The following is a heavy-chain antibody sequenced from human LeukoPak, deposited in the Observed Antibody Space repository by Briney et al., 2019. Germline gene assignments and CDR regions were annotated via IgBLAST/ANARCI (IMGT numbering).Heavy chain of an antibody. CDR1: GYTFTNYA. Sequence: GASVKVSCKASGYTFTNYAISWVRQAPGQGLEWVARISGYNGSTDYAQKVKDRVTVTADTSTAYLEMRGLTSDDTAVYYCARDHGDFVGVRVGFDSWGQGTLVTVSS. V-gene: IGHV1-18*01. D-gene: IGHD4-17*01. CDR3: ARDHGDFVGVRVGFDS. CDR2: ISGYNGST. J-gene: IGHJ4*02.